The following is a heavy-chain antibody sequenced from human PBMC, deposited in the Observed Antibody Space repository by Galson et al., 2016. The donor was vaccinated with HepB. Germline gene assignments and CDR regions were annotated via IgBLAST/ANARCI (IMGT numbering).Heavy chain of an antibody. CDR1: GFTSSHYA. Sequence: SLRLSCAASGFTSSHYAMHWVRLVAGSGLQWVSAIGSDGDTYYPASVKGRSTVSRENAKNSLHLQMNNLRAGDTAVYYCVRATVGFSGYDSGMDVWGQGTTVTVSS. CDR3: VRATVGFSGYDSGMDV. D-gene: IGHD5-12*01. J-gene: IGHJ6*02. CDR2: IGSDGDT. V-gene: IGHV3-13*01.